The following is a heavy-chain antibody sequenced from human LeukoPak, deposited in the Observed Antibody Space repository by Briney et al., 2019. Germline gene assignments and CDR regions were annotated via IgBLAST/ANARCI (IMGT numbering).Heavy chain of an antibody. Sequence: GGSLRLSCAASGFTFSSYSMNWVRQAPGKGLEWVAVIWYDGSNKYYADSVKGRFTISRDNSKNTLYLQMNSLRAEDTAVYYCARDLRPYYDSSGLGPWGQGTLVTVSS. CDR3: ARDLRPYYDSSGLGP. CDR2: IWYDGSNK. V-gene: IGHV3-33*08. D-gene: IGHD3-22*01. J-gene: IGHJ1*01. CDR1: GFTFSSYS.